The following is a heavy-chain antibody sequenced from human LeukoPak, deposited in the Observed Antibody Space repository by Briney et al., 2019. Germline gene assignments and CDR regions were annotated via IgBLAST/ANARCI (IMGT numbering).Heavy chain of an antibody. CDR2: ISYDGSWM. CDR3: ARGRGSGSFLIDY. J-gene: IGHJ4*02. CDR1: GFTFSDYA. D-gene: IGHD3-10*01. Sequence: GGSLRLSCAASGFTFSDYAMHWVRQAPGKGLEWVAVISYDGSWMYYADSVKGRFTVSRDNSKSTLYLQMDSPRVEDTAVNFCARGRGSGSFLIDYWGQGTRVTVSS. V-gene: IGHV3-30*04.